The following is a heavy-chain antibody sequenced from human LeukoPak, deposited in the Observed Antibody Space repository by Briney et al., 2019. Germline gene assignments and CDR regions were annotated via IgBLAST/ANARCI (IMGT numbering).Heavy chain of an antibody. Sequence: SETLSLTCTVSGGSISSSSYYWGWLRQPPGKGLEWIGSIYYSGSTYYNPSLKSRVTISVVTSKNQFSLKLSSVTAADTAVYYCARYDSSSSYPNYWGQGTLVTVSS. CDR1: GGSISSSSYY. V-gene: IGHV4-39*01. CDR3: ARYDSSSSYPNY. D-gene: IGHD6-6*01. J-gene: IGHJ4*02. CDR2: IYYSGST.